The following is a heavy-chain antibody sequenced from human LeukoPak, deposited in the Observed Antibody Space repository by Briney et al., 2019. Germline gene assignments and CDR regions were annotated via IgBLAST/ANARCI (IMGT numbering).Heavy chain of an antibody. CDR2: ISSSGSTI. Sequence: GGSLRLSCAASGFTFSSYEMNWVRQAPGKGLEWVSYISSSGSTIYYANSAKGRFTISRDNAKNSLYLQMNSLRAEDTAVYYCARDGSGSGNYYNVAGFDYWGQGTLVTVSS. V-gene: IGHV3-48*03. D-gene: IGHD3-10*01. CDR1: GFTFSSYE. J-gene: IGHJ4*02. CDR3: ARDGSGSGNYYNVAGFDY.